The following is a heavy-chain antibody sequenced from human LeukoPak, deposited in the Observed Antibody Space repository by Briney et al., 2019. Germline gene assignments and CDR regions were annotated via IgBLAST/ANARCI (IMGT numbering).Heavy chain of an antibody. V-gene: IGHV3-48*01. CDR2: ISSSSSTI. D-gene: IGHD3-22*01. Sequence: GGSLRLSCAASGFTFSSYGMHWVRQAPGKGLEWVSYISSSSSTIYYADSVKGRFTISRDNAKNSLYLQMNSLRAEDTAVYYCAREIITMIVVVSSYAFDIWGQGTMVTVSS. CDR1: GFTFSSYG. J-gene: IGHJ3*02. CDR3: AREIITMIVVVSSYAFDI.